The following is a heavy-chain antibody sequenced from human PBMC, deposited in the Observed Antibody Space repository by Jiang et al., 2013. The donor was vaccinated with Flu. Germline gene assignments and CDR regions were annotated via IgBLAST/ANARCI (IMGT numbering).Heavy chain of an antibody. J-gene: IGHJ4*02. CDR1: GYNFNTYG. D-gene: IGHD3-22*01. V-gene: IGHV1-18*01. CDR2: INAFSGDT. CDR3: AKAYYDSEMDY. Sequence: GYNFNTYGINWVRQAPGQGPEWVGWINAFSGDTDYAQKFQGRVTMTTDSSTSTAYMELRSLRSDDTAVYYCAKAYYDSEMDYWGQGTLVTVSS.